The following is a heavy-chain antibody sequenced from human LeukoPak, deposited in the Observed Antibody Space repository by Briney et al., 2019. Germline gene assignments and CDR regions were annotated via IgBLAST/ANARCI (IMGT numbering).Heavy chain of an antibody. CDR1: GFTVSSNY. D-gene: IGHD2-8*01. V-gene: IGHV3-53*01. Sequence: GGSLRLSCAASGFTVSSNYMSWVRQAPGKGLEWVSVIYSGGSTYYADSVKGRFTVSRDDSKSTLYLQMNSLRAEDTAVYYCAKDFLGDVLMVYAIRGFDYWGQGTLVTVSS. J-gene: IGHJ4*02. CDR3: AKDFLGDVLMVYAIRGFDY. CDR2: IYSGGST.